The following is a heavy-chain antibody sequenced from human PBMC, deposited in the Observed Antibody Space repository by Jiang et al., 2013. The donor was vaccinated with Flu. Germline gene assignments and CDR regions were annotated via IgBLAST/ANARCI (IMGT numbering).Heavy chain of an antibody. J-gene: IGHJ4*02. Sequence: GSGLVKPSQTLSLTCAVSGGSISSGGYSWSWIRQPPGKGLEWIGYIYHSGSTYYNPSLKSRVTISVDRSKNQFSLKLSSVTAADTAVYYCARAPRGVSFYFDYVGPGNPGHRLL. V-gene: IGHV4-30-2*01. CDR1: GGSISSGGYS. CDR2: IYHSGST. CDR3: ARAPRGVSFYFDY. D-gene: IGHD2-8*01.